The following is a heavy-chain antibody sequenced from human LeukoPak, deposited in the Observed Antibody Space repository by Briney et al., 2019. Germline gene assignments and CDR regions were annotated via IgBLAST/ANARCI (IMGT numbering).Heavy chain of an antibody. V-gene: IGHV4-34*01. D-gene: IGHD3-22*01. J-gene: IGHJ3*02. CDR3: ARVNCYDSSGYSEDAFDI. CDR2: INHSGST. CDR1: GGSFSGYY. Sequence: SETLSLTCAVYGGSFSGYYWSWIRQPPGKGLEWIGEINHSGSTNYNPSLKSRVTISVDTSKNQFPLKLSSVTAADTAVYYCARVNCYDSSGYSEDAFDIWGQGTMVTVS.